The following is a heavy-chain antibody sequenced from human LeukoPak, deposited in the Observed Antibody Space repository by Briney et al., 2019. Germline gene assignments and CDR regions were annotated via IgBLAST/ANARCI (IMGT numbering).Heavy chain of an antibody. CDR3: ARGSAAGLAY. D-gene: IGHD6-13*01. CDR2: IDRSGST. CDR1: GGSFSGYS. V-gene: IGHV4-34*01. J-gene: IGHJ4*02. Sequence: SETLSLTCAVYGGSFSGYSWTWIRQPPGKGLEWIGEIDRSGSTNYNPSLKSRLTISGDTSKNQFSLKLSSVTAADTAVYYCARGSAAGLAYWGQGTLVTVSS.